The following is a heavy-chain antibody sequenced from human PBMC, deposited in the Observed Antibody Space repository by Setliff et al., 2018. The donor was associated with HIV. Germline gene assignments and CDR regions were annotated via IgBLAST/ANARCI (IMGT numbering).Heavy chain of an antibody. CDR1: GFTFSSYT. D-gene: IGHD6-13*01. J-gene: IGHJ4*02. V-gene: IGHV3-21*01. CDR2: ISYSTGYI. CDR3: ARGVAAAGTDY. Sequence: GGSLRLSCAASGFTFSSYTMNWVRQAPGKGLEWVSSISYSTGYIYYADSVKGRFTISRDNAKSSLDLQMNSLRAEDTAVYYCARGVAAAGTDYWGQGTLVTVSS.